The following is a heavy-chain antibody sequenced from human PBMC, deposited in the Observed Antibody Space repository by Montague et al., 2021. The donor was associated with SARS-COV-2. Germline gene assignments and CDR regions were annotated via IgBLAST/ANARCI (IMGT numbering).Heavy chain of an antibody. J-gene: IGHJ4*02. CDR1: GFTFSSYS. D-gene: IGHD3-9*01. V-gene: IGHV3-21*01. CDR3: ARDSNYYDILTGYYTDPYFDY. Sequence: SLRLSCAASGFTFSSYSMNWVRKAPGKGMEWVSSISSSSSYIYYADSVKGRFTISRDNAKNSLYLQMNSLRAEDTAVYYCARDSNYYDILTGYYTDPYFDYWGQGPLVTVSS. CDR2: ISSSSSYI.